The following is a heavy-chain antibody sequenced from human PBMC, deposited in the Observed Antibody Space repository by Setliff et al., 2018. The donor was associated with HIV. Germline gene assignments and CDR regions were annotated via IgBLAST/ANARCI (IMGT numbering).Heavy chain of an antibody. J-gene: IGHJ6*03. CDR3: ARSLAYCSGGGCSSGNYYYMDV. CDR2: IFHAGST. CDR1: GGSISGSSYY. D-gene: IGHD2-15*01. V-gene: IGHV4-39*01. Sequence: SETLSLTCTVSGGSISGSSYYWGWIRQSPEKGLEWIGSIFHAGSTYYNPSLKSRDTLSVDTSENQYSLKLTSLIAADTAVYYCARSLAYCSGGGCSSGNYYYMDVWGKGTTVTVSS.